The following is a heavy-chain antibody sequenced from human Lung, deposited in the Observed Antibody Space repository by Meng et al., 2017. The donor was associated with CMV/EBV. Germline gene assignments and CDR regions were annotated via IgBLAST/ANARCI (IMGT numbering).Heavy chain of an antibody. CDR1: GDSITNHNW. CDR2: IPHRGSS. D-gene: IGHD3-10*01. J-gene: IGHJ1*01. CDR3: LRRSGGSV. V-gene: IGHV4-4*02. Sequence: QWQLRESGPALVKPSGTLARTWAVSGDSITNHNWWAWVRQPPGKGLEWIGEIPHRGSSAYNPSLKSRVSMSIDKSKNQFSLKLTSVTAADTAVYHCLRRSGGSVWGQGTLVTVSS.